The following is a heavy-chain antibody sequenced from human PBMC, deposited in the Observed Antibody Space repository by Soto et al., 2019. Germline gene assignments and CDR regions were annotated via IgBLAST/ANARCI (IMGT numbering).Heavy chain of an antibody. Sequence: QVKLVQSGAEVKKPGASVKVSCKASGYTFTSYGISWVRQAPGQGLEWMGWISAYNGNTNYAQKLQGRLTMTTDTSTSAAYMELRSLGSDDTAVYYCARVPARTVVVVVAAILSWFDPWGQGTLVTVVS. CDR3: ARVPARTVVVVVAAILSWFDP. J-gene: IGHJ5*02. CDR2: ISAYNGNT. CDR1: GYTFTSYG. V-gene: IGHV1-18*01. D-gene: IGHD2-15*01.